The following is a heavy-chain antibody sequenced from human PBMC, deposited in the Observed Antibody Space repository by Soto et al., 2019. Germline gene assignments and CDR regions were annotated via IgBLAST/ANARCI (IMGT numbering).Heavy chain of an antibody. CDR1: GYTLTELS. Sequence: ASVKVSCKVSGYTLTELSMHWVRQAPGKGLEWMGGFDPEDGETVYAQKFQGRVTMTEDTSTDTAYMELSSLRSEDTDVYYCATGITGDQIKKASFDLWGRGTLVTVSS. D-gene: IGHD7-27*01. V-gene: IGHV1-24*01. J-gene: IGHJ2*01. CDR2: FDPEDGET. CDR3: ATGITGDQIKKASFDL.